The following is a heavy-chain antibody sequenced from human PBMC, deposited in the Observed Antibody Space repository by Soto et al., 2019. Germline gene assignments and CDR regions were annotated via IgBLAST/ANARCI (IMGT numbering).Heavy chain of an antibody. V-gene: IGHV3-23*01. CDR1: GFTFSSYA. CDR2: ISGSGGST. CDR3: ALTMRWLPDFDY. Sequence: EVQLLESGGGLVQPGGSLRLSCAASGFTFSSYAMSWVLQAPGKGLEWVSAISGSGGSTYYADSVKGRFTISRDNSKNTLYLQMNSLRAEDTAVYYCALTMRWLPDFDYWGQGTLVTVSS. J-gene: IGHJ4*02. D-gene: IGHD5-12*01.